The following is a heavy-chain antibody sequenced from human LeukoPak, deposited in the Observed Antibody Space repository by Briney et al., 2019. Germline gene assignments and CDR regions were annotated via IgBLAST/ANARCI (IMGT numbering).Heavy chain of an antibody. D-gene: IGHD4-17*01. CDR3: ARAGTVTTDY. CDR1: GYTFTSYD. CDR2: MNPNSGNT. V-gene: IGHV1-8*01. Sequence: EASVKVSXKASGYTFTSYDINWVRQATGQGLEWMGWMNPNSGNTGYAQKFQGRVTMTTNTSISTAYMELSSLRSVDTAVYYCARAGTVTTDYWGQGTLVTVSS. J-gene: IGHJ4*02.